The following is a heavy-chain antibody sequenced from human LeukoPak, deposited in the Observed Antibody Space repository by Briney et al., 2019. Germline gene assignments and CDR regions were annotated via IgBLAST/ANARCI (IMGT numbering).Heavy chain of an antibody. Sequence: KPSETLSLTCTVSGGSISSYYWSWIRQPPGKGLEWIGYIHYSGSTNYNPSLKTRVTISVDTSKNQFSLKLSSVTAADTAVYYCARDRWVGWFGSMRDLDAFDIWGQGTMVTVSS. J-gene: IGHJ3*02. CDR2: IHYSGST. CDR3: ARDRWVGWFGSMRDLDAFDI. D-gene: IGHD3-10*01. CDR1: GGSISSYY. V-gene: IGHV4-59*01.